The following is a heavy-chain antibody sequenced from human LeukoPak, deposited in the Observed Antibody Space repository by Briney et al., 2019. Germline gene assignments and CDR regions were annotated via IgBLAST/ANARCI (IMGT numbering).Heavy chain of an antibody. V-gene: IGHV4-39*07. CDR1: GGSISSSSYY. CDR3: ARERSLHYMDV. CDR2: IYYSGST. J-gene: IGHJ6*03. Sequence: SETLSLTCTVSGGSISSSSYYWGWIRQPPGKGLEWIGSIYYSGSTYYNPSLKSRVTISVDTSKNQFSLKLSSVTAADTAVYYCARERSLHYMDVWGKGTTVTVSS.